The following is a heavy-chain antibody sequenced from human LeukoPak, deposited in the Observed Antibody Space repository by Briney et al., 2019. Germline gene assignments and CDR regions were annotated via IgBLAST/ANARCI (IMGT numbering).Heavy chain of an antibody. J-gene: IGHJ4*02. D-gene: IGHD3-16*01. CDR2: ITTSGSST. Sequence: PGGSLRLSCAASGFSFSDYYMSWVRQAPGKGLKWISYITTSGSSTKYADSVKGRFTISRDNAKNSVVLQMNSLRAEDTAVYYCTRERRGSYYAFESWGQGTLVSVSS. CDR3: TRERRGSYYAFES. CDR1: GFSFSDYY. V-gene: IGHV3-11*01.